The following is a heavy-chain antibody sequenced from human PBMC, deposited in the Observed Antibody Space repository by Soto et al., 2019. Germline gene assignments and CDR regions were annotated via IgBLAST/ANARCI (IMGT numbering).Heavy chain of an antibody. J-gene: IGHJ3*02. CDR3: ARDSVLYCSGGSCYAFDI. V-gene: IGHV3-21*01. D-gene: IGHD2-15*01. CDR1: GFTFSSYS. Sequence: GSLILSCAASGFTFSSYSMNWVRQAPGKGLEWVSSISSSSSYIYYADSVKGRFTISRDNAKNSLYLQMNSLRAEDTAVYYCARDSVLYCSGGSCYAFDIWGQGTMVTVSS. CDR2: ISSSSSYI.